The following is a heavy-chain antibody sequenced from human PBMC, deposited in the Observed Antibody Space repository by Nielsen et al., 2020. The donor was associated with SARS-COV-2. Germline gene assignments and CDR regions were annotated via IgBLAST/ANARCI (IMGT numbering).Heavy chain of an antibody. CDR3: ARVVHGSFDS. Sequence: GESLRLSCAASGFTFNDYYMSWIRQAPGKGLEWVSIIHSDGSTYYADSVKGRFTLSRDNSKNTLYLQMNSLRIEDTAVYYCARVVHGSFDSWGQGTLVTVSS. J-gene: IGHJ4*02. CDR1: GFTFNDYY. CDR2: IHSDGST. V-gene: IGHV3-66*01. D-gene: IGHD1-1*01.